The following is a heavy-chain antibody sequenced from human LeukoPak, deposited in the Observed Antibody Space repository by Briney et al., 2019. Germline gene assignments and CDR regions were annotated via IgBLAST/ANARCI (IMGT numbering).Heavy chain of an antibody. CDR1: GGSITDYY. D-gene: IGHD3-22*01. V-gene: IGHV4-59*01. CDR3: TRGLTSDYFDY. CDR2: DYYSGSS. J-gene: IGHJ4*02. Sequence: PSETLSLTCTVSGGSITDYYWGWIRQPPGKGLEWIGYDYYSGSSNYNPSLKSRVTISVDTSKNQFSLKLSSVTAADTAVYYCTRGLTSDYFDYWGQGTLVTVSS.